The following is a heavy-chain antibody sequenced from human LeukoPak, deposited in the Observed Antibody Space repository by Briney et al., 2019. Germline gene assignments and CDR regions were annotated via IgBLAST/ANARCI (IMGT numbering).Heavy chain of an antibody. CDR2: IYTSGST. Sequence: SETLSLTCTVSDTSINTYYWSWIRQPAGKGLEWIGRIYTSGSTNYNPSLKSRVTISVDTSKNQFSLKLSSVTAADTAVYYCARESPSNYYGSGSYPDYWGQGTLVTVSS. J-gene: IGHJ4*02. V-gene: IGHV4-4*07. CDR3: ARESPSNYYGSGSYPDY. D-gene: IGHD3-10*01. CDR1: DTSINTYY.